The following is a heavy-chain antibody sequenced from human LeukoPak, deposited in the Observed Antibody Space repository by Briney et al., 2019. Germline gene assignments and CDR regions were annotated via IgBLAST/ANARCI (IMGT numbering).Heavy chain of an antibody. CDR2: INPTSGAT. V-gene: IGHV1-2*02. D-gene: IGHD3-16*01. Sequence: GSSVKVSCKASGYTFTDYYMHWVRQAPGQGLELVGWINPTSGATNYAQKFQGRVTMTRDTSISTAYMELSRLKSDDTAVYYCATQRGSYLWGTDFDYWGQGTLVTVSS. J-gene: IGHJ4*02. CDR1: GYTFTDYY. CDR3: ATQRGSYLWGTDFDY.